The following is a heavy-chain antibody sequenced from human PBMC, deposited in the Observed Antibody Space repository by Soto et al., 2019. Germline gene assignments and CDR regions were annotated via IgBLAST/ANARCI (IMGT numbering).Heavy chain of an antibody. D-gene: IGHD6-13*01. V-gene: IGHV1-3*01. CDR3: VRRHVSATGIDWFDP. CDR1: GYTFTSYG. CDR2: INAANGDT. J-gene: IGHJ5*02. Sequence: ASVEVSCKASGYTFTSYGIHWVRQAPGQRLEWMGWINAANGDTKYSPKFQGRVTITRDTSASTAYMELSSLRSEDTAVYYCVRRHVSATGIDWFDPWGQGTLVPVSP.